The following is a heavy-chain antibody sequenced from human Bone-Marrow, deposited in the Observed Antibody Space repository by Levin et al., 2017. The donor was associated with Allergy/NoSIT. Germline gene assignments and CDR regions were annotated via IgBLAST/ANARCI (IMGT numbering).Heavy chain of an antibody. CDR3: ARDRWGSGYIDY. D-gene: IGHD3-22*01. V-gene: IGHV3-53*01. CDR2: IYSGGST. CDR1: GFTVSSNY. Sequence: ASVKVSCAASGFTVSSNYMSWVRQAPGKGLEWVSVIYSGGSTYYADSVKGRFTISRDNSKNTLYLQMNSLRAEDTAVYYCARDRWGSGYIDYWGQGTLVTVSS. J-gene: IGHJ4*02.